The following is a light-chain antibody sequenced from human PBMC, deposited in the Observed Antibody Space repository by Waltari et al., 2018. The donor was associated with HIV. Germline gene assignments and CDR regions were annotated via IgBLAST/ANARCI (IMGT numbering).Light chain of an antibody. CDR3: QSYDNGNWV. J-gene: IGLJ3*02. CDR2: GDY. Sequence: NFMLTQPHSVSESPGKTVTISCARSSGGLANNYVQWYQQRPGSSPTTVIYGDYQSPSGVPDRFSGSIDSSSNSASLTISGLKTDDEADYYCQSYDNGNWVLGGGTKVTVL. CDR1: SGGLANNY. V-gene: IGLV6-57*01.